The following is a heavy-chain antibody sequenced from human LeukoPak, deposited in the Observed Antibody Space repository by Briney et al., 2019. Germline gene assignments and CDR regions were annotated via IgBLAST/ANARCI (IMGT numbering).Heavy chain of an antibody. CDR2: IIPIFGTA. D-gene: IGHD6-6*01. CDR1: GGTFSSYA. CDR3: AVSSSSYPWFDP. V-gene: IGHV1-69*13. Sequence: SVKVSCKASGGTFSSYAISWARQAPGQGLEWMGGIIPIFGTANYAQKFQGRVTITADESTSTAYMELSSLRSEDTAVYYCAVSSSSYPWFDPWGQGTLVTVSS. J-gene: IGHJ5*02.